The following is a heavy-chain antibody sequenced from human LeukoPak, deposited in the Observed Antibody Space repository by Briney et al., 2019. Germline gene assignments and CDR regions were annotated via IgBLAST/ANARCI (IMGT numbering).Heavy chain of an antibody. Sequence: GGSLRLSCAASGFTFSSYAMSWVRQAPGKGLEWVSYISSSGSTIYYADSVKGRFTISRDNAKNSLYLQMNSLRAEDTAVYYCARVLGDIVVVPAANDYWGQGTLVTVSS. CDR3: ARVLGDIVVVPAANDY. CDR2: ISSSGSTI. J-gene: IGHJ4*02. CDR1: GFTFSSYA. D-gene: IGHD2-2*01. V-gene: IGHV3-48*04.